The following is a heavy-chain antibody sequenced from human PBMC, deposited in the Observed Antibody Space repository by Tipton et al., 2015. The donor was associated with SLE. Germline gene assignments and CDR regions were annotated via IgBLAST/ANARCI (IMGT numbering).Heavy chain of an antibody. CDR3: GKDLAPGGLGV. Sequence: QLVQSGAEVKKPGASVKVSCKASGYTFTAFYLHWMRQAPGQGLEWMGRIDPNNGATSYAQKFQGRVTMTRDTSITTAYMQLSGLQSDDTALYYCGKDLAPGGLGVWGQGTTVTVSS. J-gene: IGHJ6*02. D-gene: IGHD3-16*01. V-gene: IGHV1-2*06. CDR1: GYTFTAFY. CDR2: IDPNNGAT.